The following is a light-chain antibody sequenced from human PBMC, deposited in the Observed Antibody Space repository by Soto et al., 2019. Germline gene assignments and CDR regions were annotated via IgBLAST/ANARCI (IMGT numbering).Light chain of an antibody. CDR3: SSYAGGNNFL. CDR1: TSDVGGYKY. Sequence: QSALTQPPSASGSPGQSVTISCTGTTSDVGGYKYVSWYQQHPGKPPKLMIYEVTKRPSGVPDRFSGSKSASTASLTVSGLQAEDEADYFCSSYAGGNNFLFGGGTKLTVL. V-gene: IGLV2-8*01. CDR2: EVT. J-gene: IGLJ2*01.